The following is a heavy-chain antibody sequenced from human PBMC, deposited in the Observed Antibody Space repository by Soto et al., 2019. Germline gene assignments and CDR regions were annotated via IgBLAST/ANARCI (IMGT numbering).Heavy chain of an antibody. D-gene: IGHD5-12*01. CDR2: INHSGST. J-gene: IGHJ4*02. Sequence: QVQLQQWGAGLLKPSETLSLTCAVYGGSFSGYYWSWIRQPPGKGLEWIGEINHSGSTNYNPSLKSRVTISVDTSKNQFSLKLRSVTAADTAVYYWARGVATVVTSYFDYWGQGTLVTVSS. CDR3: ARGVATVVTSYFDY. V-gene: IGHV4-34*01. CDR1: GGSFSGYY.